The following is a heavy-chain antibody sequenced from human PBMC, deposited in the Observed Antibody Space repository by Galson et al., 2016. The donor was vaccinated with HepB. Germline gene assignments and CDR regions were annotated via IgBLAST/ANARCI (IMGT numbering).Heavy chain of an antibody. CDR2: INTYTGNP. CDR1: GYTVSTSA. Sequence: SVKVSCKASGYTVSTSAMNWVRQAPGQGLEWMGWINTYTGNPTYAQGFTGRFVFSLDTFVSTAYLQISSLKADDTAVYYCARGSYGDYGAYYFDYWGQGTLVTVSS. V-gene: IGHV7-4-1*02. J-gene: IGHJ4*02. D-gene: IGHD4-17*01. CDR3: ARGSYGDYGAYYFDY.